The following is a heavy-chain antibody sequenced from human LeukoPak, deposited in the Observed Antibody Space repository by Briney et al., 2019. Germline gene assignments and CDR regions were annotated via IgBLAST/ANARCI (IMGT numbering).Heavy chain of an antibody. J-gene: IGHJ5*02. CDR3: ARSRDCSGGSCKWGWFDP. V-gene: IGHV3-30-3*01. CDR1: GFTFSSYA. Sequence: GGSLRLSCAASGFTFSSYATHWVRQAPGKGLEWVAVISYDGSNKYYADSVKGRFTISRDNSKNTLYLQMNSLRAEDTAVYYCARSRDCSGGSCKWGWFDPWGQGTLVTVSS. CDR2: ISYDGSNK. D-gene: IGHD2-15*01.